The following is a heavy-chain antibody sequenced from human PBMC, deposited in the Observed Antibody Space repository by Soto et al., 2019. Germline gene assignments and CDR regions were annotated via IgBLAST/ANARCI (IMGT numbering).Heavy chain of an antibody. CDR2: IRSKANSYAT. D-gene: IGHD3-10*01. J-gene: IGHJ3*02. CDR1: GFTFSGSA. CDR3: IRHALFGPENAFDI. V-gene: IGHV3-73*01. Sequence: PGGSLRLSCAASGFTFSGSAMHWVRQASGKGLEWVGRIRSKANSYATAYAASVKGRFTISRDDSKSTAYLQMNSLKTEDTAVYYCIRHALFGPENAFDIWGQGTMVTVSS.